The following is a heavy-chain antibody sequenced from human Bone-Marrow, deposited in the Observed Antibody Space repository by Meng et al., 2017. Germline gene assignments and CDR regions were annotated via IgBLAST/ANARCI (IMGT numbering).Heavy chain of an antibody. Sequence: SETLSLTCTVSGYSISSGYYWGWIRQPPGKGLEWIGSIYHSGSTYYNPSLKSRVTISVDTSKNQFSLKLSSVTAADTAVYYYARVFSSTSCFDYWGQGTLVTVSS. CDR1: GYSISSGYY. D-gene: IGHD2-2*01. V-gene: IGHV4-38-2*02. CDR2: IYHSGST. CDR3: ARVFSSTSCFDY. J-gene: IGHJ4*02.